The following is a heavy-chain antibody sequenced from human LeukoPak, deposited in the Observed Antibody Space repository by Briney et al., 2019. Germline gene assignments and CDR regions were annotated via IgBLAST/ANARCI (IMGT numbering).Heavy chain of an antibody. CDR1: GGSINSHSYY. D-gene: IGHD5-24*01. V-gene: IGHV4-39*01. Sequence: SETLSLTCTVSGGSINSHSYYWGWIRQPPGKGLEGIGSVYYDGTSYSNPSPKSRVAVFVDTSRDQFSLDLSFVTAADTALYYCVRHISTNTGYFDSCGQGTLVSVSS. J-gene: IGHJ4*02. CDR3: VRHISTNTGYFDS. CDR2: VYYDGTS.